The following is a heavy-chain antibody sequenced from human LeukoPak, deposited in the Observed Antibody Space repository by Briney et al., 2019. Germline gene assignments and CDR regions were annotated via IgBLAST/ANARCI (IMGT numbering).Heavy chain of an antibody. D-gene: IGHD5-18*01. CDR3: ARVGGYSYGELDY. CDR1: GGSISSGDYY. J-gene: IGHJ4*02. CDR2: IYYSGST. Sequence: KTSETLSLTCTVSGGSISSGDYYWSWIRQPPGKGLEWIGYIYYSGSTYYNPSLKSRVTISVDTSKNQFSLKLSSVTAADTAVYYCARVGGYSYGELDYWGQGTLVTVSS. V-gene: IGHV4-30-4*01.